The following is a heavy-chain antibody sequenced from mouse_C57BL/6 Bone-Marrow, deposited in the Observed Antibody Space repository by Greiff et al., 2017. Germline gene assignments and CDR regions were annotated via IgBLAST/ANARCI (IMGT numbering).Heavy chain of an antibody. CDR3: ARYERGWLLRYAMDY. V-gene: IGHV7-3*01. Sequence: EVKLVESGGGLVQPGGSLSLSCAASGFTFTDYYMSWVRQPPGKALEWLGFIRNKANGYTTEYSASVKGRFTISRDNSQSILYLQMNALRAEDSATYYCARYERGWLLRYAMDYWGQGTSVTVSS. D-gene: IGHD2-3*01. CDR1: GFTFTDYY. CDR2: IRNKANGYTT. J-gene: IGHJ4*01.